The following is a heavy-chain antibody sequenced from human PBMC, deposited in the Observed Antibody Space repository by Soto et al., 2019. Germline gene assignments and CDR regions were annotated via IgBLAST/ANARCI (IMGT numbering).Heavy chain of an antibody. D-gene: IGHD5-12*01. Sequence: SVKVSCKPSGGTFSSYTISWVRQAPGQGLEWMGGIIPIFGTANYAQKFQGRVTITADESTSTAYMELSSLRPEDTAVYYCARGNHRWLQLWYFDLWGRGTLVTVSS. CDR2: IIPIFGTA. CDR1: GGTFSSYT. J-gene: IGHJ2*01. V-gene: IGHV1-69*13. CDR3: ARGNHRWLQLWYFDL.